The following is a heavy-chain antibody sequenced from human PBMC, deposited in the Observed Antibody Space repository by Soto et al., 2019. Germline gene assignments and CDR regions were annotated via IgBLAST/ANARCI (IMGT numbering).Heavy chain of an antibody. Sequence: QVQLVESGGGVVQPGRSLRLSCAASGFTFSSYAMHWVRQAPGKGLEWVAVISYDGSNNYYADSVKGRFTISRDNXXNTLYLQMNSLRPEDTAVYNCARDAYTSGWNVIDYWGQGTLVTVSS. J-gene: IGHJ4*02. CDR3: ARDAYTSGWNVIDY. V-gene: IGHV3-30-3*01. CDR2: ISYDGSNN. CDR1: GFTFSSYA. D-gene: IGHD6-19*01.